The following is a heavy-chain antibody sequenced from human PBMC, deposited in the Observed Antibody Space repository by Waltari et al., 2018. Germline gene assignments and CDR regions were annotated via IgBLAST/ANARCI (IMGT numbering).Heavy chain of an antibody. V-gene: IGHV3-23*01. CDR2: ITVGDDT. CDR3: ATPFYNWDDPLHS. J-gene: IGHJ4*02. D-gene: IGHD1-20*01. Sequence: EVQLLESGGDLVQPGGSLRLSCAASGVPFSNSAINWVRLAPGTGLEWVSAITVGDDTYYADSVKGRFTISRDTSKDTVHLQMNGLRAEDTAVYYCATPFYNWDDPLHSWGQGTLVTVSS. CDR1: GVPFSNSA.